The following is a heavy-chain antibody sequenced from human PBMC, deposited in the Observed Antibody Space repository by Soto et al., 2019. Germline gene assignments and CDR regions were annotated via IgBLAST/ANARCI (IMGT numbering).Heavy chain of an antibody. CDR1: GYTFTSYG. J-gene: IGHJ4*02. CDR2: ISAYNGNT. D-gene: IGHD2-2*01. Sequence: QVQLVQSGAEVKKPGASVKVSCKASGYTFTSYGISWVRQAPGQGLEWMGWISAYNGNTNYAQKLQGRVTMTTDTATSTASMELRSLRSDDTAVYYCARDLVVVAAAMSGGSDYWGQGTLVTVSS. V-gene: IGHV1-18*01. CDR3: ARDLVVVAAAMSGGSDY.